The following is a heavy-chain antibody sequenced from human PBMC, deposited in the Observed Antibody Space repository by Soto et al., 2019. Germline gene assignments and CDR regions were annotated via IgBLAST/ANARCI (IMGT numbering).Heavy chain of an antibody. J-gene: IGHJ6*03. CDR2: MNPNSGNT. Sequence: GASVKVSCKASGYTFTSYDINWVRQATGQGLEWMGWMNPNSGNTGYAQKFQGRVTMTRNTSISTAYMELSSLRSEDTAVYYCARARHCTNGVCLNYCYMDVWGKGTTVTVSS. CDR1: GYTFTSYD. V-gene: IGHV1-8*01. D-gene: IGHD2-8*01. CDR3: ARARHCTNGVCLNYCYMDV.